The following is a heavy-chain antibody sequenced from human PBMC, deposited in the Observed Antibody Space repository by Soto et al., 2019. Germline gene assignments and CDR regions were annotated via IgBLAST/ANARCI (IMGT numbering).Heavy chain of an antibody. CDR2: MHYTGFS. CDR1: CDSVTSHC. Sequence: SQTQSLTCSFSCDSVTSHCFTWIRQSQKKGLEWIGYMHYTGFSHYNPSLKSRLTISVDTAKNQFTLQLTSVTVADSAMYYCASLNSRLGSGLYAYFDYRGQGTLRTGSS. V-gene: IGHV4-59*02. J-gene: IGHJ4*02. D-gene: IGHD3-16*01. CDR3: ASLNSRLGSGLYAYFDY.